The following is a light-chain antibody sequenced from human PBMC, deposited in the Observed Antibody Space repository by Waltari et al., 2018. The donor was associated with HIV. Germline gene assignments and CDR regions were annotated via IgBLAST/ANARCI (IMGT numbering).Light chain of an antibody. V-gene: IGLV1-44*01. CDR1: SPHLGSKT. CDR3: AAWDRSLNGPV. J-gene: IGLJ1*01. Sequence: QSVPTPPPSSSGTPGQRVTRSCSGSSPHLGSKTVTWYQQLPGTAPKLLIYYNNQRPSGVPDRFSGSKSGTSAALAISGLQSEDEADYYCAAWDRSLNGPVFGTGTKVTVL. CDR2: YNN.